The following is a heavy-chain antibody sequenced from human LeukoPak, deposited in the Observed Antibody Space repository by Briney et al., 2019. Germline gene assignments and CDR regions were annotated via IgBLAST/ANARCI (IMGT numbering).Heavy chain of an antibody. Sequence: ASVKVSCEASGYTFTSYGISWVRQAPGQGLEWMGWISAYNGNTNYAQKLQGRVTITTDTSTSTAYMELRSLRSDDTAVYYCARDNMFVVAGTRAYFDYWGQGTLVTVSS. V-gene: IGHV1-18*01. CDR2: ISAYNGNT. D-gene: IGHD6-19*01. CDR3: ARDNMFVVAGTRAYFDY. J-gene: IGHJ4*02. CDR1: GYTFTSYG.